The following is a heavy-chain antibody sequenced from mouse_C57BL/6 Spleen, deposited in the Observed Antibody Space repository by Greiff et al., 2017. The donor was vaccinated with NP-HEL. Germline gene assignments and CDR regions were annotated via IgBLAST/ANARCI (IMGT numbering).Heavy chain of an antibody. J-gene: IGHJ3*01. CDR1: GFTFSDYG. Sequence: EVKVVESGGGLVKPGGSLKLSCAASGFTFSDYGMHWVRQAPEKGLEWVAYISSGSSTIYYADTVKGRFTISRDNAKNTLFLQMTSLRSEDTAMYYCARGYYGSSLAYWGQGTLVTVSA. CDR3: ARGYYGSSLAY. V-gene: IGHV5-17*01. D-gene: IGHD1-1*01. CDR2: ISSGSSTI.